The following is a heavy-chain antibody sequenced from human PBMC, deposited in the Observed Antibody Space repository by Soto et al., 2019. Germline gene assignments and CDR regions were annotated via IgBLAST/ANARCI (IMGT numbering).Heavy chain of an antibody. CDR2: INHSGST. J-gene: IGHJ6*02. D-gene: IGHD2-2*01. CDR1: GGSFSAYF. V-gene: IGHV4-34*01. Sequence: QVQLQQWGAGLLKPSETLSLTCAVYGGSFSAYFWSWIRQPPGKGLEWIGEINHSGSTNYNPSLKSRVTISVDTSKNPFSLKLSSVTAADTAVYYCARGNCSSTSCYVRGYYDGMDVWGQGTTVTVSS. CDR3: ARGNCSSTSCYVRGYYDGMDV.